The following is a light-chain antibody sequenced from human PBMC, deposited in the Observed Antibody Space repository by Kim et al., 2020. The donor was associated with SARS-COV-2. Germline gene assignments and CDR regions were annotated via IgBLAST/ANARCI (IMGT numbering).Light chain of an antibody. J-gene: IGKJ4*01. CDR1: QNITKY. Sequence: ASVGDIITISCRASQNITKYLNWYQQKPGKVPKLLIYAASTLQRGVPSRFSGIGSATDFTLTINSLQPEDFATYYCQQAYNSPLTFGGGTKVDIK. CDR3: QQAYNSPLT. V-gene: IGKV1-39*01. CDR2: AAS.